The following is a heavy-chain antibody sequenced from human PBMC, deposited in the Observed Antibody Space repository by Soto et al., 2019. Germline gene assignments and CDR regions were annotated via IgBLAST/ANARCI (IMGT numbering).Heavy chain of an antibody. J-gene: IGHJ6*02. CDR3: ARTHTVRGVISMYHGMNV. Sequence: SGPTLVNPTQTLTLTCTFSGFSLSTSGVCVSWIRQPPGKALEWLALIDWDDDKYYTASLETRLTISKDTSKNQVVLTVTNMDPVDTATYYCARTHTVRGVISMYHGMNVWGQGTTVTVSS. CDR2: IDWDDDK. D-gene: IGHD3-10*01. CDR1: GFSLSTSGVC. V-gene: IGHV2-70*01.